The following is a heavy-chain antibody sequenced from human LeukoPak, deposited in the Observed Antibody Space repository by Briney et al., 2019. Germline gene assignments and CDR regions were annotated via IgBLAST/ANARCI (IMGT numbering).Heavy chain of an antibody. V-gene: IGHV1-18*04. CDR2: ISTKNGNT. J-gene: IGHJ3*02. Sequence: ASVKVSCKASGYTFTGYYMHWVRQAPGQGLEWMGWISTKNGNTNYAQKLQGRVTMTTDTSTSTVYMELRSLRSDDTAVYYCARTSHRGADAFDIWGQGTLVTVSS. CDR1: GYTFTGYY. D-gene: IGHD3-10*01. CDR3: ARTSHRGADAFDI.